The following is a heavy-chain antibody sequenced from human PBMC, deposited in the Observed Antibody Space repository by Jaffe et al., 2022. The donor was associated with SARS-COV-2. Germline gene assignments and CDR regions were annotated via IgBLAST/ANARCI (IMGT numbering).Heavy chain of an antibody. CDR3: ARRSSSGWDYNWFDP. V-gene: IGHV4-39*01. CDR1: GGSISSSSYY. D-gene: IGHD6-19*01. Sequence: QLQLQESGPGLVKPSETLSLTCTVSGGSISSSSYYWGWIRQPPGKGLEWIGSIYYSGSTYYNPSLKSRVTISVDTSKNQFSLKLSSVTAADTAVYYCARRSSSGWDYNWFDPWGQGTLVTVSS. CDR2: IYYSGST. J-gene: IGHJ5*02.